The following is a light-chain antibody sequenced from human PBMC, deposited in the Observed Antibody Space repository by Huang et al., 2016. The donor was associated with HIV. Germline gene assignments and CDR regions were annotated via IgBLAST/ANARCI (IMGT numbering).Light chain of an antibody. Sequence: EIVMTQSPATLSVSPGDRATLSCRASQNVSSNLGWYQQKPGQAPRLVIYAATTRATGCPARFSGSGSGTEFTLTISGLQFEDFAVYYCQHYSNWPPGMTFGQGTRVEMK. CDR2: AAT. CDR3: QHYSNWPPGMT. CDR1: QNVSSN. J-gene: IGKJ1*01. V-gene: IGKV3-15*01.